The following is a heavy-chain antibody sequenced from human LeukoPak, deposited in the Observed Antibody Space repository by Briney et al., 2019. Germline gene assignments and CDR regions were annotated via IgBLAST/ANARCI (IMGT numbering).Heavy chain of an antibody. D-gene: IGHD4-17*01. Sequence: PGRSLRLSCDTSGFNFGDYPMYWVRQAPGKGLEWLTFISYDGGTTYYANSVKGRFTVSRDNFKNTLYLQMDSLRAEDTAVYYCARNANDYGDGSWLDPWGQGTLVTVSS. V-gene: IGHV3-30*04. J-gene: IGHJ5*02. CDR1: GFNFGDYP. CDR3: ARNANDYGDGSWLDP. CDR2: ISYDGGTT.